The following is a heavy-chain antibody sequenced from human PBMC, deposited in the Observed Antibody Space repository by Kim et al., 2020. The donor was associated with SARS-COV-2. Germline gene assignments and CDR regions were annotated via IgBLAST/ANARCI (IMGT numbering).Heavy chain of an antibody. CDR1: GFTFSSYA. Sequence: GGSLRLSCAASGFTFSSYAMSWVRQAPGKGLEWVSAISGSGGSTYYADSVKGRFTISRDNSKNTLYLQMNSPRAEDTAVYYCAKVTYYDILTGYFDYWGQGNLVTVSS. CDR3: AKVTYYDILTGYFDY. V-gene: IGHV3-23*01. J-gene: IGHJ4*02. CDR2: ISGSGGST. D-gene: IGHD3-9*01.